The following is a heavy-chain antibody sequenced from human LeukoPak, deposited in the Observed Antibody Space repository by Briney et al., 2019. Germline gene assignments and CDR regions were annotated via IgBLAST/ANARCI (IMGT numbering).Heavy chain of an antibody. J-gene: IGHJ4*02. CDR3: AASRDYSNLQFDY. CDR1: GFTFTSSA. Sequence: SVTVSCKASGFTFTSSAVQWVRQARGQRLEWIGWIVVGSGNTNYAQEFQERVTITRDMSTSTAYMELSSLRSEDTAVYYCAASRDYSNLQFDYWGQGTLVTVSS. D-gene: IGHD4-11*01. V-gene: IGHV1-58*01. CDR2: IVVGSGNT.